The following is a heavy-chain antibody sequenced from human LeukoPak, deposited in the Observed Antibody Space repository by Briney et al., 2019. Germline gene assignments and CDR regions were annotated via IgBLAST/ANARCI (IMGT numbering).Heavy chain of an antibody. CDR3: VTGYPAMALGY. V-gene: IGHV3-74*01. Sequence: GDSLRLSCAASGFTFSSYLMHCVRQVPGGGLVWVSRIDLGGTATYADSVRGRFTMSRDNAKNTVDLQMSSLRAEDTAVYYCVTGYPAMALGYWGQGTLVTVSS. J-gene: IGHJ4*02. CDR1: GFTFSSYL. D-gene: IGHD5-18*01. CDR2: IDLGGTA.